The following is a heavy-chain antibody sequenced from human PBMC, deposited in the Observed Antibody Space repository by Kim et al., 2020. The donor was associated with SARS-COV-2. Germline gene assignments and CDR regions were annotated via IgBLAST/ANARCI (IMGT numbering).Heavy chain of an antibody. Sequence: GGSLRLSCAASGFTFSSYAMHWVRQAPGKGLEWVAVISYDGSNKYYADSVKGRFTISRDNSKNTLYLQMNSLRAEDTAVYYCARSGSESYFNWFDPWGQGTLVTVSS. D-gene: IGHD3-10*01. V-gene: IGHV3-30-3*01. CDR2: ISYDGSNK. J-gene: IGHJ5*02. CDR1: GFTFSSYA. CDR3: ARSGSESYFNWFDP.